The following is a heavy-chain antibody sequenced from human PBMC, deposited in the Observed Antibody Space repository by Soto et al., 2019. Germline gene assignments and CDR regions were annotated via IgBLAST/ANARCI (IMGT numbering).Heavy chain of an antibody. Sequence: SETLSLTCTVSGGSISSSSYYWGWIRQPPGKGLEWIGSIYYSGSTYYNPSLKSRVTISVDTSKNQFSLKLSSVTAADTAVYYCAGQLFVYYDSSGYYDLDYWGQGTLVTVSS. CDR3: AGQLFVYYDSSGYYDLDY. V-gene: IGHV4-39*01. J-gene: IGHJ4*02. CDR2: IYYSGST. D-gene: IGHD3-22*01. CDR1: GGSISSSSYY.